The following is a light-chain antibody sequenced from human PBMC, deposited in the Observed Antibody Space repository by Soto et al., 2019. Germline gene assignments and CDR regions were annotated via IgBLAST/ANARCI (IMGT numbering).Light chain of an antibody. CDR2: GAS. CDR3: QHYGNSPPFT. J-gene: IGKJ2*01. Sequence: EIVLTQSPGTLSLSPGERATLSCRASQSVSSSYLAWYQQKPGQAPRLLIYGASSRATGIPDRLSGSGSGTAFTITISRLEPEDFAVYFCQHYGNSPPFTFGQGTKVAIK. CDR1: QSVSSSY. V-gene: IGKV3-20*01.